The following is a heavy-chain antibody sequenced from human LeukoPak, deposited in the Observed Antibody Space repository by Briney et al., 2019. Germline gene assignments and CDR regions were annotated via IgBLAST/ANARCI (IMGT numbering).Heavy chain of an antibody. V-gene: IGHV4-59*11. Sequence: SETLSFTCTVSGASMSSHYWTWMRQDPGTGLEWIGNIYHTGSTSYNPALESRVTISLDTSNNQFSLKLTSVTAADTAVYYCAKEGGPARPGLDSWGQGTLVTVSS. CDR1: GASMSSHY. CDR2: IYHTGST. D-gene: IGHD6-6*01. J-gene: IGHJ4*02. CDR3: AKEGGPARPGLDS.